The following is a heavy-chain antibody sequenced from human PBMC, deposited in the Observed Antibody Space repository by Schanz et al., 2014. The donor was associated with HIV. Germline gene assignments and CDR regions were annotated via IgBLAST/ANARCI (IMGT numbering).Heavy chain of an antibody. CDR1: GGSFSGNF. CDR2: INHSGKT. D-gene: IGHD3-10*01. V-gene: IGHV4-34*01. J-gene: IGHJ6*02. Sequence: QVQLQQWGAGLLKPSETLSLTCAVYGGSFSGNFWTWIRQPPGRGLEWIGEINHSGKTNYNASLRSRVTISVAPSKNQFSLGVTSVTAADTGVYYCARGDDYYGSGTPAYYHAMDVWGQGTTVTVSS. CDR3: ARGDDYYGSGTPAYYHAMDV.